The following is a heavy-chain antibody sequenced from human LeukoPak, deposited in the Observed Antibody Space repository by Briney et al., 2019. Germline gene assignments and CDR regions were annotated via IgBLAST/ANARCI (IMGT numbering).Heavy chain of an antibody. CDR1: GFTFSSYG. CDR2: ISGSGGST. V-gene: IGHV3-23*01. Sequence: GGSLRLSCAASGFTFSSYGMSWVRQAPGKGLEWVSAISGSGGSTYYADSVKGRFTISRDNSKNTLYLQMNSLRAEDTAAYYCAKSPFGYNACFDPWGQGTLVTVSS. D-gene: IGHD1-1*01. CDR3: AKSPFGYNACFDP. J-gene: IGHJ5*02.